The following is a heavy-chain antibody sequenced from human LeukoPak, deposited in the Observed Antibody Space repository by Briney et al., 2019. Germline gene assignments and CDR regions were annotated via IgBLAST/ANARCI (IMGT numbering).Heavy chain of an antibody. CDR2: IIPIFGTA. J-gene: IGHJ3*02. CDR1: GGTFSSYA. V-gene: IGHV1-69*05. D-gene: IGHD6-19*01. Sequence: ASVKVSCKASGGTFSSYAISWVRQAPGQGLEWMGGIIPIFGTANYAQKFQGRVTITTDESTSTAYMELSSLRSEDTAVYYCARDPGYSSSDHAFDIWGQGTMVTVSS. CDR3: ARDPGYSSSDHAFDI.